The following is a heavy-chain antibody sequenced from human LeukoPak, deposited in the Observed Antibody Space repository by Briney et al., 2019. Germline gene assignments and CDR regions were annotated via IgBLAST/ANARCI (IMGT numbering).Heavy chain of an antibody. CDR1: GFTFRTYS. Sequence: GGSLRLSCAASGFTFRTYSIHWVRQAPGKGLEWVTVVSADGRTQLYSDSVKGRFTISRDNSLNTLHLQMNSLRAEDTAVYYCARGGSGLYEPLDYWGQGTLVTVSS. CDR3: ARGGSGLYEPLDY. D-gene: IGHD6-19*01. J-gene: IGHJ4*02. CDR2: VSADGRTQ. V-gene: IGHV3-30*03.